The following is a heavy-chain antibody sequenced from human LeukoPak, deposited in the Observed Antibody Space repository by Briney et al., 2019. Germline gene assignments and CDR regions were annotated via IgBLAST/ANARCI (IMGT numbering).Heavy chain of an antibody. CDR2: IYSSGST. Sequence: SETLSLTCTVSGVSISSYYWSWVRQPPGKGLEWVGYIYSSGSTNYNPSFKRRVTISEDTSKKQFSLKQSSLTAADTAVYYCARHEGVPMANWFDPWGQGTLVTVSS. V-gene: IGHV4-4*09. J-gene: IGHJ5*02. CDR1: GVSISSYY. D-gene: IGHD5-24*01. CDR3: ARHEGVPMANWFDP.